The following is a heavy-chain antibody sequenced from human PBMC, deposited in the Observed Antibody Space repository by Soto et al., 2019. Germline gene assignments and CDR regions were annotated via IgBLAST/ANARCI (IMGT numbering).Heavy chain of an antibody. J-gene: IGHJ6*02. CDR1: GYTFTSYG. D-gene: IGHD3-3*01. V-gene: IGHV1-18*01. CDR3: ARESATVLRCLEWFPRQTYGMDV. Sequence: QVQLVQSGAEVKKPGASVKVSCKASGYTFTSYGISWVRQSPGQGLEWMGWISAYNGNTNYAQKLQGRVTMTTDTSTSTGYMELTSMRSDDTAVYYCARESATVLRCLEWFPRQTYGMDVWGQGTSVTVSS. CDR2: ISAYNGNT.